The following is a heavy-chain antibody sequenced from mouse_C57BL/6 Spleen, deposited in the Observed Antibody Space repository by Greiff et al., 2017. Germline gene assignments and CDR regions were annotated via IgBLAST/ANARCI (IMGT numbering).Heavy chain of an antibody. J-gene: IGHJ2*01. CDR3: ARYDPEGYFGC. CDR1: GFTFTDYY. CDR2: IRNKANGYTT. V-gene: IGHV7-3*01. Sequence: EVKLMESGGGLVQPGGSLSLSCAASGFTFTDYYMSWVRQPPGKALEWMGFIRNKANGYTTDNSESVKGRFTISRDNSPSILYLQMNALRAEDSATDYCARYDPEGYFGCWGQGTTLTVSS.